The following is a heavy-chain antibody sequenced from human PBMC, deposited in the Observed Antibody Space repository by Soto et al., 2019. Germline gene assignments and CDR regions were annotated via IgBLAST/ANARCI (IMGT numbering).Heavy chain of an antibody. Sequence: QVRLVQSGPELKKPGASVKVSCKASGYTFNSHGISWARQAPGQGLEWMGWISNYNGNAKYEEKFQGRVSMTTDTSTSTAYLELGSLRSDDTAVYYCAREMPGGYFDYWGQGTLVSVS. V-gene: IGHV1-18*01. J-gene: IGHJ4*02. CDR2: ISNYNGNA. CDR1: GYTFNSHG. D-gene: IGHD2-2*01. CDR3: AREMPGGYFDY.